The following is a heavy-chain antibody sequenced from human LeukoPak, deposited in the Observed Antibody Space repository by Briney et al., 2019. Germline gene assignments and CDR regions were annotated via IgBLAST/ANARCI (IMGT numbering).Heavy chain of an antibody. CDR1: GFTFSTYA. Sequence: GGSLRLSCAASGFTFSTYAMTYVPGAPGKGLECGSDLSPSGGHIYYADSVKRRFTSSRDNSKSTLFLQMNNLRAEDTAIYYCAKNRGRGMAFHDYWGQGTKVTVSS. D-gene: IGHD2-15*01. V-gene: IGHV3-23*01. CDR2: LSPSGGHI. CDR3: AKNRGRGMAFHDY. J-gene: IGHJ4*02.